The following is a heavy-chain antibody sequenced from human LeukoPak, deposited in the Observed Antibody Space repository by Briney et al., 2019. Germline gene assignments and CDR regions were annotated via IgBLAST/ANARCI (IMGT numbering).Heavy chain of an antibody. J-gene: IGHJ4*02. D-gene: IGHD2-2*01. CDR3: ARRGYCSSTSCPHPFDY. V-gene: IGHV5-51*01. CDR1: GYSFTSNW. CDR2: IYPGDSDT. Sequence: GESLKISCKGSGYSFTSNWIGWVRQMPGKGLEWMGIIYPGDSDTRYSPSFQGQITISADKSISTAYLQWSSLKASDTAMYYCARRGYCSSTSCPHPFDYWGQGTLVTVSS.